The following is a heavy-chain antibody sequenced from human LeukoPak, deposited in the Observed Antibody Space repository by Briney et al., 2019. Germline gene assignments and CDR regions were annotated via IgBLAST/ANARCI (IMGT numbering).Heavy chain of an antibody. CDR2: IYYSGST. CDR3: ARDLEYSSGLGI. CDR1: GGSISSYY. Sequence: PSETLSLTCTVSGGSISSYYWSWIRQPPGKGLEWIGYIYYSGSTNYNPSLKSRVTISVDTSKNQFSLKLSSVTAADTAVYYCARDLEYSSGLGIWGQGTMVTVSS. J-gene: IGHJ3*02. D-gene: IGHD6-19*01. V-gene: IGHV4-59*01.